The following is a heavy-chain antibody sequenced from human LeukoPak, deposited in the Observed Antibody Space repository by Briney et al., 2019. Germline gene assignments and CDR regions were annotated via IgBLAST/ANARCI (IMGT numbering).Heavy chain of an antibody. CDR1: GFTFSNAW. D-gene: IGHD2-8*01. V-gene: IGHV3-15*01. CDR2: IKSKADGGTT. J-gene: IGHJ5*02. Sequence: TAGGSLRLSCAASGFTFSNAWMSWVRQAPGKGLEWVGRIKSKADGGTTDYAAPVKGRFTISRDDSKNTLYLQMNSLKTEDTAVYHCTIPNGHWFDPWGQGTLVTVSS. CDR3: TIPNGHWFDP.